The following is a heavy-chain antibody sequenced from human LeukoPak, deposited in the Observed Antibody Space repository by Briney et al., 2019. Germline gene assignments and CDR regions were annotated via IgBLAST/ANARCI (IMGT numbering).Heavy chain of an antibody. V-gene: IGHV4-38-2*01. CDR3: ATNVTYSFDN. D-gene: IGHD2-21*02. J-gene: IGHJ4*02. CDR1: AYSISSGYY. Sequence: KSSETLSLTCAVSAYSISSGYYWGWIGQPPGKGLEWIGSIHHGGSTYYNPPLKSRITISIDRSKNQFSQKLNSVTAADSAVYYCATNVTYSFDNWGQGTLVTVSS. CDR2: IHHGGST.